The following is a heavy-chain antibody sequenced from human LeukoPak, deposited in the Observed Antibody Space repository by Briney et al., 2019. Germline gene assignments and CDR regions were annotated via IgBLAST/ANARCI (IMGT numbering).Heavy chain of an antibody. J-gene: IGHJ5*02. D-gene: IGHD4-23*01. Sequence: ASVKVSCKASGYTFTSYDINWVRQATGQGLEWMGWMNPNSGNTGYAQKFQGRVTMTRNTSISTAYMELSSLRSEDTAVYYCARGGDYGGRFGNWFDPWGQGTLVTVSS. CDR3: ARGGDYGGRFGNWFDP. CDR2: MNPNSGNT. V-gene: IGHV1-8*01. CDR1: GYTFTSYD.